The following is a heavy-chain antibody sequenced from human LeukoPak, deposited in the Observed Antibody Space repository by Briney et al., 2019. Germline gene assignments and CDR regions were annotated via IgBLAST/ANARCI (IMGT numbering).Heavy chain of an antibody. CDR2: IYYSGST. J-gene: IGHJ4*02. CDR3: ARLGSGWYYFDY. D-gene: IGHD6-19*01. CDR1: GGSISSSSYY. Sequence: SETLSLTCTVSGGSISSSSYYWGWIRQPPGKGLEWIGSIYYSGSTYYNPSLRSRVTISVDTSKNQFSLKVSSVTAADTAVYYCARLGSGWYYFDYWGQGTLVTVSS. V-gene: IGHV4-39*01.